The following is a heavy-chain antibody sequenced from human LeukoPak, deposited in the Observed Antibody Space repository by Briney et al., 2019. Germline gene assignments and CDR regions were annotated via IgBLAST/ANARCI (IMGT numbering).Heavy chain of an antibody. D-gene: IGHD4-17*01. CDR2: IYYTGST. CDR1: GGSISGYY. J-gene: IGHJ4*02. CDR3: ARRRHDYGDYYFDY. V-gene: IGHV4-59*01. Sequence: SETLYLTCTVSGGSISGYYWSWIRQPPGKGLEWIGYIYYTGSTNYNPSLKSRVTISVDTSKNQFSLKLSSVTAADTAVYYCARRRHDYGDYYFDYWGQGTLVTVSS.